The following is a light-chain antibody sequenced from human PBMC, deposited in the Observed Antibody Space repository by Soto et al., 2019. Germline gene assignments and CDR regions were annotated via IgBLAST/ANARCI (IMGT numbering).Light chain of an antibody. J-gene: IGKJ1*01. CDR2: DAS. CDR1: QTVSNNY. CDR3: QQYASATLT. V-gene: IGKV3-20*01. Sequence: EIVLTHSPDTLSLSPGERATLSCRASQTVSNNYLAWYQQKAGQAPRLVIYDASTRATGIPDRFSASGSGTDFTLTISRLENEDFAVYFCQQYASATLTFGQGTKVDIK.